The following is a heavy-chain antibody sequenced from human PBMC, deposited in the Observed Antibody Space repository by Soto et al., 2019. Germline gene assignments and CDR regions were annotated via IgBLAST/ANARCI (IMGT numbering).Heavy chain of an antibody. J-gene: IGHJ6*02. D-gene: IGHD2-2*01. CDR1: GFTFSSYG. CDR3: AKSLAYCSSTSCYGYYGMDV. Sequence: GGSLRLSCAASGFTFSSYGMHWVRQAPGKGLEWVAVISYDGSNKYYADSVKGRFTISRDNSKNTLYLQMNSLRAEDTAVYYCAKSLAYCSSTSCYGYYGMDVWGQGTTVTVS. CDR2: ISYDGSNK. V-gene: IGHV3-30*18.